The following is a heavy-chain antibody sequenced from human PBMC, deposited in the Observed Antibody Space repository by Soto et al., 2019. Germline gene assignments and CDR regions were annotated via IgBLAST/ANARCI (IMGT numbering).Heavy chain of an antibody. J-gene: IGHJ4*02. V-gene: IGHV3-23*01. D-gene: IGHD2-15*01. CDR3: AKYQWESRLRQYQLLHLGYCSGGSCYFFDY. Sequence: GGSLRLSCAASGFTFSSYAMSWVRQAPGKGLEWVSAISGSGGSTYYADSVKGRFTISRDNSKNTLYLQRNSLRAEDTAVYNCAKYQWESRLRQYQLLHLGYCSGGSCYFFDYWGQGTLVTVSS. CDR1: GFTFSSYA. CDR2: ISGSGGST.